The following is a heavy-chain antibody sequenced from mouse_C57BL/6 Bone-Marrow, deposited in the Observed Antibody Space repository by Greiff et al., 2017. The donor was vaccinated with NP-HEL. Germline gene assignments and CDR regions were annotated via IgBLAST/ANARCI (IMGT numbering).Heavy chain of an antibody. J-gene: IGHJ2*01. CDR1: GYTFTSYW. Sequence: QVQLKQPGAELVKPGASVKMSCKASGYTFTSYWITWVKQRPGQGLEWIGDIYPGSGSTNYNEKFKSKATLTVDTSSSTAYMQLSSLTSEDSAVYYCARSPAQATSNWGQGTTLTVSS. D-gene: IGHD3-2*02. V-gene: IGHV1-55*01. CDR3: ARSPAQATSN. CDR2: IYPGSGST.